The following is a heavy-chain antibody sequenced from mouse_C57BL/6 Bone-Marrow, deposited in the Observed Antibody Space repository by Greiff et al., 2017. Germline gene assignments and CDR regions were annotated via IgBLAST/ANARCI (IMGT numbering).Heavy chain of an antibody. V-gene: IGHV5-12*01. CDR1: GFTFTDYY. CDR3: ARHEVDAMDY. D-gene: IGHD1-1*01. J-gene: IGHJ4*01. CDR2: ISNGGGST. Sequence: EVKLMESGGGLVQPGGSLKLSCAASGFTFTDYYMYWVRQTPEKRLEWVAYISNGGGSTYYPDTVKGRYTFSIDNAYNTLYLQLNRLTSEDAAMYYYARHEVDAMDYWGQGTSVTVSS.